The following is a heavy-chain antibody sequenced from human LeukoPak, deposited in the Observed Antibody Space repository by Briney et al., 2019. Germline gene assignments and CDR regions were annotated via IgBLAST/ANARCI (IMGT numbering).Heavy chain of an antibody. CDR1: GFTFSSYE. D-gene: IGHD5-24*01. CDR3: ARDLFRSEGRDGYNAFSEASLVSDY. V-gene: IGHV3-48*03. J-gene: IGHJ4*02. Sequence: PGGSLRLSCAASGFTFSSYEMNWVRQAPGKGLEWVSYISSSGSTIYYADSVKGRFTISRDNSKNTLYLQMGSLRAEDMAVYYCARDLFRSEGRDGYNAFSEASLVSDYWGQGTLVTVSS. CDR2: ISSSGSTI.